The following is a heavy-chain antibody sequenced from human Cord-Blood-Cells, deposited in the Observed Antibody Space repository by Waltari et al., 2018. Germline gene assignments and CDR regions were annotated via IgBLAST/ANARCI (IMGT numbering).Heavy chain of an antibody. D-gene: IGHD2-2*03. CDR1: GFTFSRYG. Sequence: QVQLVESGGGVVQPGGSLRLSCAASGFTFSRYGLHWARQAPGKGLEWVAFIRYDGSNKYYADSVKGRFTISRDNSKNTLYLQMNSLRAEDTAVYYCAKELDKYAFDIWGQGTMVTVSS. V-gene: IGHV3-30*02. CDR2: IRYDGSNK. CDR3: AKELDKYAFDI. J-gene: IGHJ3*02.